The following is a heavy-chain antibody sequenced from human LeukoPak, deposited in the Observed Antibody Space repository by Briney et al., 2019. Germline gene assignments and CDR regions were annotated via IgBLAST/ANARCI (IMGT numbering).Heavy chain of an antibody. Sequence: SETLSLTCAVYGGSFSGYYWSWIRQPPGKGLEWIGEINHSGSTNYNPSLKSRVTISVDTSKNQFSLKLSSVTPEDTAVYYCARVGYSSGWTPFAMGVWGQGTTVTVSS. CDR3: ARVGYSSGWTPFAMGV. CDR2: INHSGST. J-gene: IGHJ6*02. D-gene: IGHD6-19*01. CDR1: GGSFSGYY. V-gene: IGHV4-34*01.